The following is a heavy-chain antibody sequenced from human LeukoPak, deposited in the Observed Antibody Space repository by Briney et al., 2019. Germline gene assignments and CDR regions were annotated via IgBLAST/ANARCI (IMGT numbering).Heavy chain of an antibody. CDR2: INHSGST. Sequence: SETLSLTCAVYGVSFSGYYWSWIRQPPGKGLEWIGEINHSGSTNYNPSLKSRVTISVDTSKNQFSLKLSSVTAADTAVYYCASGYPLVGYRFWGQGTLVTVSS. CDR1: GVSFSGYY. J-gene: IGHJ4*02. V-gene: IGHV4-34*01. CDR3: ASGYPLVGYRF. D-gene: IGHD2-2*01.